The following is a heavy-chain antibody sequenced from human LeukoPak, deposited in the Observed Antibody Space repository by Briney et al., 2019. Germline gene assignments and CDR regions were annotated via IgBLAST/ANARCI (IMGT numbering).Heavy chain of an antibody. J-gene: IGHJ4*02. D-gene: IGHD3-10*01. CDR2: ISGSGGST. CDR1: GFTFSSYA. CDR3: AKDGLLWFGETFDY. Sequence: GGSLRLSCAASGFTFSSYAMSWVRQAPGKGLEWVSAISGSGGSTYYEDSVKGRFTISRDSSKNTLYLQMNSLRAEDTAVYYCAKDGLLWFGETFDYWGQGTLVTVSS. V-gene: IGHV3-23*01.